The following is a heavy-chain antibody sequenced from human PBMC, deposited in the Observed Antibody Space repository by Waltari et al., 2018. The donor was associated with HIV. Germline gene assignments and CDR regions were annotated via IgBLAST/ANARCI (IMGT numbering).Heavy chain of an antibody. CDR2: LWPDGNTR. CDR3: ARQGNTGTYFGGHR. CDR1: GFTLTDYA. V-gene: IGHV3-33*01. J-gene: IGHJ4*02. D-gene: IGHD3-10*01. Sequence: QVHLVESGGTVVQPGKSLRLSCVTDGFTLTDYAMGWFRQTPGAGLQWVAILWPDGNTRFYAPFVRGRFSISRDNTKKTVFLQMRALRADDTGVYFCARQGNTGTYFGGHRWGRGT.